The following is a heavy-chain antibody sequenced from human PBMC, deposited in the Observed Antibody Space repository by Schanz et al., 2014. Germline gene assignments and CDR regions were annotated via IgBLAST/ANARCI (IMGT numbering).Heavy chain of an antibody. J-gene: IGHJ4*02. V-gene: IGHV3-7*02. D-gene: IGHD2-21*02. Sequence: EVQLVESGGGLVQPGGSLRLSCTASGFTFSDYWMSWVRQAPGKGPEWVANIKRDGSEKNYLDSVKGRFTISRDNAKNSLFLQMNSLRAEDTAVYYCARGGTAYYFDDWGQGTLVTVSS. CDR1: GFTFSDYW. CDR3: ARGGTAYYFDD. CDR2: IKRDGSEK.